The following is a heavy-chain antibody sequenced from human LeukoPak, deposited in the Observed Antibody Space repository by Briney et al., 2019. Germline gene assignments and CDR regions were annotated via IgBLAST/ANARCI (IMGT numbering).Heavy chain of an antibody. Sequence: GGSLRLSCAASGFTFSGYAMHWVRQAPGKGLEWVAVISYDGSNKYYADSVKGRFTISRDNSKNTLYLQMNSLRAEDTAVYYCARDGCSSTSCYVPPPYWGQGTLVTVSS. D-gene: IGHD2-2*01. CDR2: ISYDGSNK. CDR3: ARDGCSSTSCYVPPPY. J-gene: IGHJ4*02. CDR1: GFTFSGYA. V-gene: IGHV3-30*04.